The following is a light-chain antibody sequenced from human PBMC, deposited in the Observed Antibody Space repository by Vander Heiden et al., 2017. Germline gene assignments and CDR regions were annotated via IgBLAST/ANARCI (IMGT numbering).Light chain of an antibody. CDR3: QQHNNWPPYT. Sequence: EIVMTQSPATLSVSPGERATLSCRASQSVSSNLAWYQQKPGQAPRLLIYGASTRATGIPARFSGSGYGTEFTLTISSRQSEDFAVYYCQQHNNWPPYTFGQGTKVEIK. CDR2: GAS. CDR1: QSVSSN. V-gene: IGKV3-15*01. J-gene: IGKJ2*01.